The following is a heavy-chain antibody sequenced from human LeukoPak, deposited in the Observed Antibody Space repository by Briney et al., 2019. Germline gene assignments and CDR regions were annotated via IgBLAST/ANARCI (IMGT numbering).Heavy chain of an antibody. CDR3: ARQNWNHGAFDY. D-gene: IGHD1-1*01. Sequence: SETLSLTCTVSGGSISSGGYYWSWIRQHPGKGLEWIGYIYTSGSTNYNPSLKSRVTISVDTSKNQFSLKLSSVTAADTAVYYCARQNWNHGAFDYWGQGTLVTVSS. V-gene: IGHV4-61*08. J-gene: IGHJ4*02. CDR1: GGSISSGGYY. CDR2: IYTSGST.